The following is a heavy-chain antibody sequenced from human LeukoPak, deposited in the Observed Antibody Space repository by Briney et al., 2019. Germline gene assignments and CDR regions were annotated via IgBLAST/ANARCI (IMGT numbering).Heavy chain of an antibody. Sequence: GGSLRLSCAAPGFTLSYYWMSWVRQAPGKGLEWVANIQEDGSNRYYVGSVKGRFTISRDNAKNSVYLQMNSLRAEDTAVYYCAREARGTRAAFDIWGQGTMVTVS. CDR2: IQEDGSNR. CDR3: AREARGTRAAFDI. V-gene: IGHV3-7*01. J-gene: IGHJ3*02. CDR1: GFTLSYYW. D-gene: IGHD1-1*01.